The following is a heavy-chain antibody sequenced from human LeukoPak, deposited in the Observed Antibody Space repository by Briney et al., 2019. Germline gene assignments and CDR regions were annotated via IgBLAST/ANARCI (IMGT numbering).Heavy chain of an antibody. CDR3: ARDDTRYFDWLLSPLPGDY. V-gene: IGHV1-3*01. CDR1: GYTFTSYA. D-gene: IGHD3-9*01. J-gene: IGHJ4*02. Sequence: ASVKVSCKASGYTFTSYAMHWVRQAPGQRLEWMGWINAGNGNTKYSQKFQGRVTITRDTSASTAYMELSSLRSEGTAVYYCARDDTRYFDWLLSPLPGDYWGQGTLVTVSS. CDR2: INAGNGNT.